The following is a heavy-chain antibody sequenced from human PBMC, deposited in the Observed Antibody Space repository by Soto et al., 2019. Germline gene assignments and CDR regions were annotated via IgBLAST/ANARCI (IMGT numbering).Heavy chain of an antibody. Sequence: PGGSLRLSXAASGFSFSNYEMNWVRQAPGKGLEWVAYISSGGDTIHYADSVRGRFTVSRDNARNSLSLQMNTLRVEDTALYYCARDRAAGGYWGQGTLVTVS. CDR3: ARDRAAGGY. D-gene: IGHD6-13*01. CDR2: ISSGGDTI. V-gene: IGHV3-48*03. CDR1: GFSFSNYE. J-gene: IGHJ4*02.